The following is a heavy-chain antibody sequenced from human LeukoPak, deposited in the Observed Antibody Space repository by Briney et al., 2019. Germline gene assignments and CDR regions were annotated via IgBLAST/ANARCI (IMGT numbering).Heavy chain of an antibody. CDR1: GFTFSSYA. J-gene: IGHJ4*02. D-gene: IGHD2-2*01. Sequence: PGRSLRLSCAASGFTFSSYAMHWVRQAPGKGLEWMAVISYDGSNKYYADSVKGRFTISRDNSKNTLYLQMNSLRAEDTAVYYCARGGSTEPYYFDYWGQGTLVTVSS. V-gene: IGHV3-30-3*01. CDR3: ARGGSTEPYYFDY. CDR2: ISYDGSNK.